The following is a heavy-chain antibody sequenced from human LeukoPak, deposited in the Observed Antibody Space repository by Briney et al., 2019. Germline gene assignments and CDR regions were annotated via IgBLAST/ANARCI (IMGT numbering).Heavy chain of an antibody. Sequence: ASVKVSCKASGYTFTGYYMHWVRQAPGQGLEWMGWINPNSGGTNYAQKFQGWVTMTRDTSISTAYMELSRLRSDDTAVYYCARGGPDIVVVPAAPFDYWGQGTLVTVSS. D-gene: IGHD2-2*01. V-gene: IGHV1-2*04. J-gene: IGHJ4*02. CDR2: INPNSGGT. CDR1: GYTFTGYY. CDR3: ARGGPDIVVVPAAPFDY.